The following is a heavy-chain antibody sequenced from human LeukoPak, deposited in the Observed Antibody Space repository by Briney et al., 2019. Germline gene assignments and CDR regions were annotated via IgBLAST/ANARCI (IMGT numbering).Heavy chain of an antibody. Sequence: SQTLSLTCAVSGASISSGGYYWTWIRQHPGMGLEWIGYIYYSGSTYHNPSLNSRVTISLDTSKNQFSLKLSSVTAADTAVYFCARDRDYAFDYWGQGTLVTVSS. J-gene: IGHJ4*02. V-gene: IGHV4-31*11. CDR3: ARDRDYAFDY. D-gene: IGHD4-17*01. CDR1: GASISSGGYY. CDR2: IYYSGST.